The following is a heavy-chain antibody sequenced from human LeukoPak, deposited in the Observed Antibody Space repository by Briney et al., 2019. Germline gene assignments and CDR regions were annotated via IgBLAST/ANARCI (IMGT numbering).Heavy chain of an antibody. CDR1: GYTFTSYG. Sequence: ASVKVSCKASGYTFTSYGISCVRQAPGQGLEWMGWISAYNGNTNYAQKLQGRVTMTTDTSTSTAYMELRSLRSDDTAVYYCARDTVDIVVVPAAPDYWGQGTLVTVSS. D-gene: IGHD2-2*01. CDR3: ARDTVDIVVVPAAPDY. V-gene: IGHV1-18*01. CDR2: ISAYNGNT. J-gene: IGHJ4*02.